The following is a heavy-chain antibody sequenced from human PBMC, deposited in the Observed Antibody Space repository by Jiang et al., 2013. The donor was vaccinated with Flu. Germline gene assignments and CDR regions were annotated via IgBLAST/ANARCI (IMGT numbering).Heavy chain of an antibody. D-gene: IGHD6-13*01. Sequence: QAPGQGLEWMGWINTNTGNPTYAQGFTGRFVFSLDTSVSTAYLQISSLKAEDTAVYYCAGEGELGTLAAAGLFDYWGQGTLVTVSS. J-gene: IGHJ4*02. CDR2: INTNTGNP. V-gene: IGHV7-4-1*02. CDR3: AGEGELGTLAAAGLFDY.